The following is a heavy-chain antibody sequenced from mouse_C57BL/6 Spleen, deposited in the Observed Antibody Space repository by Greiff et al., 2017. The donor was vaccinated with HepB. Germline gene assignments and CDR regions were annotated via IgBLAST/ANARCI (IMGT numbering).Heavy chain of an antibody. Sequence: DVMLVESGGGLVKPGGSLKLSCAASGFTFSDYGMHWVRQAPEKGLEWVAYISSGSSTIYYADTVKGRFTISRDNAKNTLFLQMTSLRSEDTAMYYCARGGNWGYAMDYWGQGTSVTVSS. CDR3: ARGGNWGYAMDY. V-gene: IGHV5-17*01. CDR1: GFTFSDYG. CDR2: ISSGSSTI. J-gene: IGHJ4*01. D-gene: IGHD4-1*01.